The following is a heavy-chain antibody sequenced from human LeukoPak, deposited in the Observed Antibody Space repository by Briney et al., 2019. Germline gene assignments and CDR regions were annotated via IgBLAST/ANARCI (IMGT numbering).Heavy chain of an antibody. CDR2: IYPGDSDT. CDR1: GYIFTSYW. D-gene: IGHD3-10*01. J-gene: IGHJ6*03. Sequence: GESLKISCKGSGYIFTSYWIGWVRQMPGKGLEWMGIIYPGDSDTRYSPSFQGQVTISADKYISTAYLQWSSLKASDTAMYYCARQGRFGELYYYYYMDVWGKGTTVTVSS. V-gene: IGHV5-51*01. CDR3: ARQGRFGELYYYYYMDV.